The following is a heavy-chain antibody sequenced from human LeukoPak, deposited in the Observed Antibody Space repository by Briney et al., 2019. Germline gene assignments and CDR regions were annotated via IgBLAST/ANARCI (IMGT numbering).Heavy chain of an antibody. J-gene: IGHJ4*02. CDR2: IDPSDSYI. Sequence: GESLKISCQGSGYSFTSYWISWVRQMPGKGLEWMGRIDPSDSYIKYSPSFQGHVSISADKSISTAYLQWSSLKASDTAMYYCARHDYGGNAARYWGQGTLVTVSS. D-gene: IGHD4-23*01. CDR1: GYSFTSYW. V-gene: IGHV5-10-1*01. CDR3: ARHDYGGNAARY.